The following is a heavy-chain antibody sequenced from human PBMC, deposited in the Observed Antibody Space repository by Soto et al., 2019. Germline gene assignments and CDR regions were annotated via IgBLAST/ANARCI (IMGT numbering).Heavy chain of an antibody. CDR3: ANGVTHTYDD. CDR1: GLTFSSYA. J-gene: IGHJ4*02. V-gene: IGHV3-23*01. D-gene: IGHD2-21*02. Sequence: EVQLLESGGGLVQPGGSLRLSCAASGLTFSSYAMIWVRQAPGKGLEWVSVISGSGGSTYYADSVKGRFTISRDNSKNTVYLQMNSLRAEDTALYYCANGVTHTYDDWGQGTLVTVSS. CDR2: ISGSGGST.